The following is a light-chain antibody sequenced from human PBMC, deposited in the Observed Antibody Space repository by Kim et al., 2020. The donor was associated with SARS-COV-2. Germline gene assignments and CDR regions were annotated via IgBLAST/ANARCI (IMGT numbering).Light chain of an antibody. CDR1: QSVSSSY. J-gene: IGKJ1*01. CDR2: GAS. V-gene: IGKV3-20*01. CDR3: QQYGSSPRT. Sequence: DIVLTQSPGTLSLSPGGRATLSCRASQSVSSSYLAWYQQKPGQAPWLLIYGASSRATGIPDRFSGSGSGTDFTLTISRLEPEDFAVYYCQQYGSSPRTFGQGTKVDIK.